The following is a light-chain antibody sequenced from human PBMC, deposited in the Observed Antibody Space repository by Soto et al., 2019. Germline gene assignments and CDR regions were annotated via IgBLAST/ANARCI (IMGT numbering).Light chain of an antibody. V-gene: IGKV1-33*01. CDR3: QQYDNFPFT. CDR2: DAS. Sequence: DILMTQSPPSLSASVGDRITITCQASQAISRYLNWYQQKPGKAPQLLIYDASKLQTGVPSRFSGGGSGTDFTFTITSLRPEDIATYYCQQYDNFPFTFGPGTKVDIK. J-gene: IGKJ3*01. CDR1: QAISRY.